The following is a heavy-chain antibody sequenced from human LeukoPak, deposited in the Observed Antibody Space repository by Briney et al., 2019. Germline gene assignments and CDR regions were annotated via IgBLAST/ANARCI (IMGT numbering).Heavy chain of an antibody. V-gene: IGHV4-39*07. CDR3: ARGVTNYNWFDP. CDR1: GGSISSSNYY. D-gene: IGHD1-7*01. J-gene: IGHJ5*02. Sequence: SETLSLTCTVSGGSISSSNYYWGWIRQPPGKGLEWIGSIYYSGSTYYNPSLKSRVTISVDTSKNQFSLKLSSVTAADTALYYCARGVTNYNWFDPWGQGTLVTVSS. CDR2: IYYSGST.